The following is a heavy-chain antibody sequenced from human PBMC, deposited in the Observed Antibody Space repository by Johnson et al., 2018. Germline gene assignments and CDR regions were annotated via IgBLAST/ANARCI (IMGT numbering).Heavy chain of an antibody. J-gene: IGHJ6*02. CDR3: ARERKLEPWYYNGMDG. V-gene: IGHV3-74*01. Sequence: EVQLLETGGGLVQPGGSLRLSCAASGFTFSSYWMHWVRQAPGKGLVWVSRINSDGSSTSYADSVKGRFTISRDNAKNSLYLQMNSLRAEDTAVYYCARERKLEPWYYNGMDGWGQGTTVTVSS. CDR1: GFTFSSYW. CDR2: INSDGSST. D-gene: IGHD1-1*01.